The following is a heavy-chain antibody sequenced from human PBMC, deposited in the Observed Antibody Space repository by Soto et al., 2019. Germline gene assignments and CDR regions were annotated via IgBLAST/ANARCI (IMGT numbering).Heavy chain of an antibody. CDR2: IERDDDDK. CDR1: GFSLTIPGMC. V-gene: IGHV2-70*13. D-gene: IGHD1-20*01. J-gene: IGHJ6*02. Sequence: ESGPTLVNPTETLTLTCTFSGFSLTIPGMCVSWIRQPPGKALEWLALIERDDDDKYYSTSLKTRLTISKDTRKNQVVLTMANMDPADTGTYYCARSIRGPRRFNGMDVWGQGTTVTVSS. CDR3: ARSIRGPRRFNGMDV.